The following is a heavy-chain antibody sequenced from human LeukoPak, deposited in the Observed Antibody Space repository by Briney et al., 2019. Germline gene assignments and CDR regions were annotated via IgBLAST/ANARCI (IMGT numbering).Heavy chain of an antibody. CDR2: INHSGST. V-gene: IGHV4-34*01. Sequence: SETLSLTCTVSGGSISSYYWSWIRQPPGKGLEWIGEINHSGSTNYNPSLKSRVTISVDTSKNQFSLKLSSVTAADTAVYYCARYGMTYDAFDIWGQGTMVTVSS. D-gene: IGHD2-21*02. CDR1: GGSISSYY. CDR3: ARYGMTYDAFDI. J-gene: IGHJ3*02.